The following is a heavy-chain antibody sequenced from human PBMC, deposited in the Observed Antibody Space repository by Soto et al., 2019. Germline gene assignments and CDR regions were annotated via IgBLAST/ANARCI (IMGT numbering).Heavy chain of an antibody. CDR3: GRQILQLWDPKGAFDI. V-gene: IGHV4-39*01. CDR1: GGSISSSSYY. J-gene: IGHJ3*02. Sequence: PSETLSLTCTVSGGSISSSSYYWGWIRQPPGKGLEWIGSIYYSGSTYYNPSLKSRVTISVDTSNNQFSLKLSSVTAADTAVYYCGRQILQLWDPKGAFDIWGQGTMVTVSS. D-gene: IGHD5-18*01. CDR2: IYYSGST.